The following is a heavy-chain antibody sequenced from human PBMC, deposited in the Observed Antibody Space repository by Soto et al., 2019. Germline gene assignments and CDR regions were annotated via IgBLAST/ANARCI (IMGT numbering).Heavy chain of an antibody. V-gene: IGHV1-69*13. CDR3: ARQWVGWFRELSIAWFDP. CDR1: GGSFSSYA. CDR2: IIPIFGTA. D-gene: IGHD3-10*01. J-gene: IGHJ5*02. Sequence: SVKVSCKASGGSFSSYAISWVRQAPGQGLEWMGGIIPIFGTANYAQKFQGRVTITADESTSTAYMELSSLRSEDTAVYYCARQWVGWFRELSIAWFDPSGHGTLLTIS.